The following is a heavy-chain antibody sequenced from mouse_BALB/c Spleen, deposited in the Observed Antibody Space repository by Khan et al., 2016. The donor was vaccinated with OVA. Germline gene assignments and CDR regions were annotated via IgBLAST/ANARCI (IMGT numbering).Heavy chain of an antibody. CDR1: GFTFTNYY. D-gene: IGHD2-1*01. Sequence: QVQLKESGAELVKPGASVKLSCKASGFTFTNYYMYWVKQRPGQGLEWIGEFNPSNGDTNFNEKVKSKATLTVDRSTSTPYMQLNSLTSEDSAVYYCTRSGYGSFAYWGQGTLVTVSA. CDR3: TRSGYGSFAY. J-gene: IGHJ3*01. CDR2: FNPSNGDT. V-gene: IGHV1S81*02.